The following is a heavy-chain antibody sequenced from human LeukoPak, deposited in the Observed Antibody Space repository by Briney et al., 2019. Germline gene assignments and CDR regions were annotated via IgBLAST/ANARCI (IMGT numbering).Heavy chain of an antibody. Sequence: SEPLSLTCSVSGGSFNNFYWSWIRQPPGMRLEWIGYIHSNGGTNYNPSLKSRITMLVDTSKNQFSLKLNSVTAADTAVYYCARHVSGIYGSRGDLDHWGPGTLVTVSS. J-gene: IGHJ4*02. D-gene: IGHD3-10*01. CDR2: IHSNGGT. CDR1: GGSFNNFY. V-gene: IGHV4-59*08. CDR3: ARHVSGIYGSRGDLDH.